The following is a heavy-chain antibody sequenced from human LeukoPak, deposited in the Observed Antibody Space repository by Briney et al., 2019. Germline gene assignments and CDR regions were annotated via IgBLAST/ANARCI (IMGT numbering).Heavy chain of an antibody. Sequence: SETLSLTCTVSSDSINNYYWSWIRQPPGKGLEWIGYVFYSGTTNYNPSLKSRVTISIDTSKNQFSLKLSSVTAADTAVYYCAIHPPNDRSGYLDNWGQGTLVTVSS. J-gene: IGHJ4*02. V-gene: IGHV4-59*01. CDR2: VFYSGTT. D-gene: IGHD3-22*01. CDR3: AIHPPNDRSGYLDN. CDR1: SDSINNYY.